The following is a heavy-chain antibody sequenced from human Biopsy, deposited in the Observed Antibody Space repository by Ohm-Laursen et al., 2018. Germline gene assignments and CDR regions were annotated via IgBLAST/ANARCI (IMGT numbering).Heavy chain of an antibody. J-gene: IGHJ4*02. V-gene: IGHV4-31*03. CDR3: ARLGSGDYFPTFFDF. CDR1: GVSIIGGRYY. D-gene: IGHD5-12*01. CDR2: IFYSANT. Sequence: PSETLSLTCTVSGVSIIGGRYYWNWIRHHPGKGLEWIGNIFYSANTYYNPSLKSRVTISVVTSKNQFSLKLSSVTAADTAVYYCARLGSGDYFPTFFDFWGQGALVTVSS.